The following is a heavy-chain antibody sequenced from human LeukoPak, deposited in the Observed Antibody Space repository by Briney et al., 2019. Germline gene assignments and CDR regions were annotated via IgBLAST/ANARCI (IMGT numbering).Heavy chain of an antibody. J-gene: IGHJ4*02. Sequence: SETLSLTCAVYGGSFSGYYWSWIRQPPGKGLEWIGEINHSGSTNYNPSLKSRVTISVDTSKNQFSLKLSSVTAADTAVYYCAASYYYDSSGYYDYWGQGTLVTVSS. D-gene: IGHD3-22*01. CDR1: GGSFSGYY. CDR2: INHSGST. CDR3: AASYYYDSSGYYDY. V-gene: IGHV4-34*01.